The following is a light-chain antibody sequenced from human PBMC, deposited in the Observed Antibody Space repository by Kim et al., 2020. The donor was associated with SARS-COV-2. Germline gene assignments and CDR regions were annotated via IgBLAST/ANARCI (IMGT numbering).Light chain of an antibody. CDR1: QNIATY. Sequence: PGESATLSCRAGQNIATYLAWYQQRPGQAPRLLVYDSSNKATGVPDRFSGSGSGTDFTLTISSLEPEDFSIYYCQQRNSWPPAVTFGGGTKVDIK. J-gene: IGKJ4*01. V-gene: IGKV3-11*01. CDR3: QQRNSWPPAVT. CDR2: DSS.